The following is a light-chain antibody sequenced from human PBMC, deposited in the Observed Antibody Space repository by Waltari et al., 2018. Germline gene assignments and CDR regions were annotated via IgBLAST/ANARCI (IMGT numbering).Light chain of an antibody. CDR1: GSNIGAGYG. CDR2: GST. V-gene: IGLV1-40*01. CDR3: QSYDTSLSVV. Sequence: HSVLTQPPSVSGAPGQRVTIPCTGSGSNIGAGYGVHWYQQLPRAAPKLLIYGSTTRPLGVPDRFFGSTSGTSASLTITGLQAEDEADYYCQSYDTSLSVVFGGGTKLTVL. J-gene: IGLJ3*02.